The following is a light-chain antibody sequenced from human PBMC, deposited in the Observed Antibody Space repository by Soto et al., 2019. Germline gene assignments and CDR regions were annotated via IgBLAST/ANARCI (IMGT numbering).Light chain of an antibody. J-gene: IGKJ5*01. CDR2: GAS. CDR3: QQYNNWPPIT. V-gene: IGKV3-20*01. Sequence: EIVLTQSPGTLSLSPEERATLSCRASQSVSSSYLAWYQQKPGQAPRLLIYGASSRATGIPDRFSGSGSGTDFTLTISRLEPEDFAVYYCQQYNNWPPITFGQGTRLEIK. CDR1: QSVSSSY.